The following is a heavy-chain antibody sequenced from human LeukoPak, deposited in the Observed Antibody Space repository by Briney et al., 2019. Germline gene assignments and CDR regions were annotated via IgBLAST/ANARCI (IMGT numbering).Heavy chain of an antibody. CDR1: GFTFNNYG. CDR2: ISYDGSNK. Sequence: GGSLRLSSAASGFTFNNYGMHWVRQAPGKVLEWVAAISYDGSNKYYADSVKGRFTISRDNSKNTLYLQMNSLRAEDTAVYYCAKDLADYSSGWYYGVAFDYWGQGTLVTVSS. J-gene: IGHJ4*02. V-gene: IGHV3-30*18. CDR3: AKDLADYSSGWYYGVAFDY. D-gene: IGHD6-19*01.